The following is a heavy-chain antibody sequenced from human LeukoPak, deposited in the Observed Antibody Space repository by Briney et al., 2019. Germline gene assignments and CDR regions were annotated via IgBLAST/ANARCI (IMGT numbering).Heavy chain of an antibody. CDR1: GGSISSYY. Sequence: SETLSLTCTVSGGSISSYYWSWIRQPAGKGLEWIGRIYTSGSTNYNPSLKSRVTMSVDTSKNQFSLKLSSVTAADTAVYYCARVRYDYVWGSYPYFDYWGQGTLVTVFS. D-gene: IGHD3-16*02. CDR3: ARVRYDYVWGSYPYFDY. CDR2: IYTSGST. J-gene: IGHJ4*02. V-gene: IGHV4-4*07.